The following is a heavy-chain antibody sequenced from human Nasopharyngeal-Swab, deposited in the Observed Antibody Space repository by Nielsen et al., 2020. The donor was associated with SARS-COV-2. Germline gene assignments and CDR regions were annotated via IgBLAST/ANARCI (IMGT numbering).Heavy chain of an antibody. CDR1: GFTFSSYG. Sequence: GESLKISCAASGFTFSSYGMHWVRQAPGKGLEWVAVIWYDGSNKYYADSVKGRFTISRDNSKNTLYLQMNSLRAEDTAVYYCARDLYKSGWWPFDPWGQGTLVTVSS. D-gene: IGHD6-19*01. CDR3: ARDLYKSGWWPFDP. J-gene: IGHJ5*02. V-gene: IGHV3-33*01. CDR2: IWYDGSNK.